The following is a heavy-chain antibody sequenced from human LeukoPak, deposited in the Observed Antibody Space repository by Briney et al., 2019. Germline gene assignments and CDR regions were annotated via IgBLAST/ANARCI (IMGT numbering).Heavy chain of an antibody. CDR2: INPSGGST. Sequence: GASVKVSCKASGYTFTSYYMHWVRQAPGQGLEWMGIINPSGGSTSYAQKFEGRVTMTRDTSTSTVYMELSSLRSEDTAVYYCAREEGAMNFDYWGQGTLITVSS. J-gene: IGHJ4*02. V-gene: IGHV1-46*01. CDR3: AREEGAMNFDY. CDR1: GYTFTSYY. D-gene: IGHD1-26*01.